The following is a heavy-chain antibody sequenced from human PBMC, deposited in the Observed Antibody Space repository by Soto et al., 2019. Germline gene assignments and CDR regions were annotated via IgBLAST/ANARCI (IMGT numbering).Heavy chain of an antibody. Sequence: GGSLRLSCAASGFTFSSYGMHWVRQAPGKGLEWVAVIWYDGSNKYYADSVKGRFTISRDNSKNTLYLQMNSLRAEDTAVYYCARDRSTMARGVFYGMDVWGQGTTVTVSS. CDR3: ARDRSTMARGVFYGMDV. J-gene: IGHJ6*02. D-gene: IGHD3-10*01. CDR2: IWYDGSNK. V-gene: IGHV3-33*01. CDR1: GFTFSSYG.